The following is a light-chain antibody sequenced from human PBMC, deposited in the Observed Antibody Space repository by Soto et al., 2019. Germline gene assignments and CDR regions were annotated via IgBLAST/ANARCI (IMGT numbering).Light chain of an antibody. V-gene: IGKV4-1*01. CDR3: QQYFDSPLT. J-gene: IGKJ3*01. Sequence: DIVMTQSPDSLAVSLGERATINCRSSQSVLSPSNNNNYLAWYQQKPGQPPKLLIYWASTRESGVPDRFSGSGSGTDFTLTISSLQAEDVAVYYCQQYFDSPLTFGPGTKVDIK. CDR1: QSVLSPSNNNNY. CDR2: WAS.